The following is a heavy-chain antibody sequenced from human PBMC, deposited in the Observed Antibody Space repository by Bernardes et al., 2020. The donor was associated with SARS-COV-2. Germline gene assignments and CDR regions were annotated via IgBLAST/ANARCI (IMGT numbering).Heavy chain of an antibody. CDR1: GFTFSSYA. CDR2: ISGSGGST. CDR3: AKTRGYCSSTSCWSDY. Sequence: GGSLRLSCAASGFTFSSYAMSWVRQAPGKGLEWVSAISGSGGSTYYADSVKGRFTISRDNSKNTLYLQMNSLRAEDTAVYYCAKTRGYCSSTSCWSDYWGQGTLVTVSS. D-gene: IGHD2-2*01. V-gene: IGHV3-23*01. J-gene: IGHJ4*02.